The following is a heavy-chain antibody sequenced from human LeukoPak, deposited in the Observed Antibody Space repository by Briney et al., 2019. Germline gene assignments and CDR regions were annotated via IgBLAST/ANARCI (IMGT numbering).Heavy chain of an antibody. Sequence: GGSLRLSCAASGFTFSSYSVNWVRQAPGKGLEWVSSISGSGGSTYYADSVKGRFTISRDNSKNRLYLQINSLRAEDTAVYYCAKVLGITMIVFRYWGQGTLVTVSS. J-gene: IGHJ4*02. D-gene: IGHD3-22*01. CDR3: AKVLGITMIVFRY. CDR2: ISGSGGST. V-gene: IGHV3-23*01. CDR1: GFTFSSYS.